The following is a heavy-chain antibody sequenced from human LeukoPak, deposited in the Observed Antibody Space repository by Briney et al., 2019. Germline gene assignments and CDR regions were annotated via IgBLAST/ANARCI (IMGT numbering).Heavy chain of an antibody. CDR2: ITAYNGNT. CDR3: ARGQHIVGATMSPHDY. Sequence: ASVKVSCKASGYTFTSYGISWVRQAPGQGLEWMGWITAYNGNTNYAQKLQGRVTMTTDTSTSTAYMELRSLRSDDTAVYYCARGQHIVGATMSPHDYWGQGTLVTVSS. J-gene: IGHJ4*02. CDR1: GYTFTSYG. V-gene: IGHV1-18*04. D-gene: IGHD1-26*01.